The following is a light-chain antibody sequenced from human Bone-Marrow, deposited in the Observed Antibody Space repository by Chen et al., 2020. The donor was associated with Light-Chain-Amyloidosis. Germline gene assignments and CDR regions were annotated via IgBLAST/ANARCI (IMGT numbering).Light chain of an antibody. V-gene: IGLV3-25*03. J-gene: IGLJ2*01. CDR2: RDT. CDR3: QSADSSGTYEVI. Sequence: SSELTQPPSVSVSPGQTARITCSGDDLPTKYAYCYQQKPGQAPVLVIHRDTERPSGISERFSGSSSGTTATLTISGVQAEDEADYHCQSADSSGTYEVIFGGGTKLTVL. CDR1: DLPTKY.